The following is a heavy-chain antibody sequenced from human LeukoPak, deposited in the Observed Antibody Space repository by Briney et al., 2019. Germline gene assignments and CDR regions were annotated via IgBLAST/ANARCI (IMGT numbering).Heavy chain of an antibody. Sequence: PGGSLRLSYEASGLSFRSYGMSWVRQAPGKGLEWVSGISGSGDNTYYTDSVKGRFTISRDNSKNTLYLQMNSLRVEDTAVYYCAKCWTSDGVCLNFDHWGQGALVTVSS. CDR2: ISGSGDNT. V-gene: IGHV3-23*01. J-gene: IGHJ4*02. CDR3: AKCWTSDGVCLNFDH. CDR1: GLSFRSYG. D-gene: IGHD2-8*01.